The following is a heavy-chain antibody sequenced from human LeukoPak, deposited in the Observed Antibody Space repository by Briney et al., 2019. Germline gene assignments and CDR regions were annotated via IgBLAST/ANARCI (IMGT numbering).Heavy chain of an antibody. CDR2: INGYNGNT. J-gene: IGHJ6*03. CDR3: ARDHRKNVVVAPDAIYYYHMDV. D-gene: IGHD2-2*02. V-gene: IGHV1-18*01. Sequence: ASVKVSCXSSGYTFTSYGITWVRLAPGQGLEWMGWINGYNGNTNYAQKLQGRVTMTTDTSTSTAYMELRSLKSDDTAVYYCARDHRKNVVVAPDAIYYYHMDVWGEGTTVTVSS. CDR1: GYTFTSYG.